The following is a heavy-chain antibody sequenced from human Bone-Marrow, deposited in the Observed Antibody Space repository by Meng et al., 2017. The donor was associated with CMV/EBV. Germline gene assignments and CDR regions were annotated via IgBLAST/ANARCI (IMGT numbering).Heavy chain of an antibody. CDR3: AKVEEQLVGPHSGMDV. CDR1: RFIFGDYA. CDR2: ITWDGGST. V-gene: IGHV3-43D*03. J-gene: IGHJ6*02. D-gene: IGHD6-6*01. Sequence: GGSLRLSCAASRFIFGDYAMHWVRQAPGKGLEWVSLITWDGGSTYYADSVKGRFTISRDNSKNTLYLQMNSLRAEDTAVYYCAKVEEQLVGPHSGMDVWGQGTTVTVSS.